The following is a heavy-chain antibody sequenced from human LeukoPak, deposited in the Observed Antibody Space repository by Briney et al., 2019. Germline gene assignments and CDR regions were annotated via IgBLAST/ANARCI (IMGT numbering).Heavy chain of an antibody. D-gene: IGHD6-19*01. CDR2: INHSGST. CDR3: ARDPSGWYYFDY. Sequence: GSLRLSCAASGFTFSSYSMSWIRQPPGKGLEWIGEINHSGSTNYNPSLKSRVTISVDTSKNQFSLKLSSVTAADTAVYYCARDPSGWYYFDYWGQGTLVTVSS. V-gene: IGHV4-34*01. J-gene: IGHJ4*02. CDR1: GFTFSSYS.